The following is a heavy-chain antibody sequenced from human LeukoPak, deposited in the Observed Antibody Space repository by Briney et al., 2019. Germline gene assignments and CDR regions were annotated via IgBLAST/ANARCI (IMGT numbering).Heavy chain of an antibody. CDR2: IYTSGST. J-gene: IGHJ4*02. D-gene: IGHD3-10*01. V-gene: IGHV4-61*05. CDR1: GGSISSSSYY. Sequence: SETLSLTCTVSGGSISSSSYYWGWVRQPPGKGLEWIGRIYTSGSTNYNPSLKSRVTMSVDTSKNQFSLKLSSVTAADTAVYYCARASTYYYGSGSYRNYFDYWGQGTLVTVSS. CDR3: ARASTYYYGSGSYRNYFDY.